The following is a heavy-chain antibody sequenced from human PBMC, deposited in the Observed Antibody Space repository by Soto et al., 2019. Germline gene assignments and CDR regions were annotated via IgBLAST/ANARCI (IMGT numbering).Heavy chain of an antibody. Sequence: QVQLQESGPGLVKPSETLSLTCTVSGVSISSYYWSWIRQPPGKGLEWIGYIYYIGSTNYNPSLKSRVTISGDXSKNXXXXXXXXXXXXXXXXXXXXXXXXXXYXFAFDIWGQGTMVTVSS. CDR2: IYYIGST. CDR3: XXXXXXXYXFAFDI. J-gene: IGHJ3*02. V-gene: IGHV4-59*01. CDR1: GVSISSYY.